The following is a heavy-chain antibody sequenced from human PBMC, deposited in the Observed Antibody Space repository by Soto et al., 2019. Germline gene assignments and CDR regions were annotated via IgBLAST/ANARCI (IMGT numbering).Heavy chain of an antibody. CDR2: IKSEANGGTT. Sequence: EVQLVESGGGLVKPGGSLRLSCAASGFSFSNAWMKWVRQAPGKGLEWVGRIKSEANGGTTDHAAAVKGRFIISRDDSKNMLFLQMDSLITEDSAVSYWAYYRDSSARHVDFWGQGTLVTVSS. D-gene: IGHD3-22*01. CDR3: AYYRDSSARHVDF. J-gene: IGHJ4*02. V-gene: IGHV3-15*07. CDR1: GFSFSNAW.